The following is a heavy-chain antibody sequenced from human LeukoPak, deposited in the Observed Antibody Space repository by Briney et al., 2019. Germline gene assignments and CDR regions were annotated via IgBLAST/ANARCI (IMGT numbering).Heavy chain of an antibody. D-gene: IGHD3-3*01. J-gene: IGHJ4*02. CDR1: GLTVSSYA. CDR2: ISYDGSNK. CDR3: ARVLFHYDLWSGTPDY. Sequence: GGSLRLSCAASGLTVSSYASHRDRQAPGKGLEWVAVISYDGSNKYYADSVKGRFTISRDNSKNTLYLQMNSLRAEDTAVYYSARVLFHYDLWSGTPDYWGQGTLVTVSS. V-gene: IGHV3-30*04.